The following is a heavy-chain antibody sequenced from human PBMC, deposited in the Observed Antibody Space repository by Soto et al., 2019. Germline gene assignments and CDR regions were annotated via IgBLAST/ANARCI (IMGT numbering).Heavy chain of an antibody. V-gene: IGHV3-7*03. J-gene: IGHJ4*02. CDR2: IKQDGTEK. CDR3: ARYCSGGICWDY. CDR1: GFTFSSYW. D-gene: IGHD2-15*01. Sequence: GGSLRLSCAASGFTFSSYWMSWVRQAPGKGLEWVANIKQDGTEKYYVDSVKGRFTISRDNTKNSVYLQMNSLRAEDTAVYYCARYCSGGICWDYWGQGTLVTVSS.